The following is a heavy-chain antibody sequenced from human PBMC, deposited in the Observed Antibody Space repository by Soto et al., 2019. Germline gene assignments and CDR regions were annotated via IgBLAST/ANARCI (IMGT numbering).Heavy chain of an antibody. CDR3: AREPMVRGVIAYYLDY. CDR2: INAGNGNT. Sequence: QVQLVQSGAEVKKPGASVKVSCKASGYTFTSYAMHWVRQAPGQRLEWMGWINAGNGNTKYSQKFQGRVTITRDTSASTAYMELSSLRSEDTAVYYCAREPMVRGVIAYYLDYWGQGTLVTVSS. CDR1: GYTFTSYA. V-gene: IGHV1-3*01. J-gene: IGHJ4*02. D-gene: IGHD3-10*01.